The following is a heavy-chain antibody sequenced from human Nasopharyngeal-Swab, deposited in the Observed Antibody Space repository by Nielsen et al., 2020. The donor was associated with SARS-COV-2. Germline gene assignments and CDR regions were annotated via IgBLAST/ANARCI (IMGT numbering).Heavy chain of an antibody. CDR3: AKDISIVATIHAFDI. CDR2: ISWNSGSP. D-gene: IGHD5-12*01. CDR1: GFTFDDYA. Sequence: SLKISCAASGFTFDDYAMHWVRQAPGKGLEWVSGISWNSGSPGYADSVKGRFTISRDNAKNSLYLQMNSLRAEDTALYYCAKDISIVATIHAFDIWGQGTMVTVSS. J-gene: IGHJ3*02. V-gene: IGHV3-9*01.